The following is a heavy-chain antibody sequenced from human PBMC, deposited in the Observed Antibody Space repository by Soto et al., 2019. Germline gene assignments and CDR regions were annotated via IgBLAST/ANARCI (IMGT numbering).Heavy chain of an antibody. J-gene: IGHJ4*02. CDR1: GFTFSSYS. D-gene: IGHD6-6*01. Sequence: GGSLRLSCAASGFTFSSYSMNWVRQAPGKGLEWVSYVSSSSAIIYYADSVKGRFTISRDNAKNSLFLQMNSLRDEDTAVYYCARDLATRVFGAYYFDYWGQGTLVTVSS. CDR3: ARDLATRVFGAYYFDY. CDR2: VSSSSAII. V-gene: IGHV3-48*02.